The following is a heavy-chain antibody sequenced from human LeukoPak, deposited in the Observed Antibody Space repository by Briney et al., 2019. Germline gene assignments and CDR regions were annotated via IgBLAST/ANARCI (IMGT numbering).Heavy chain of an antibody. J-gene: IGHJ4*02. CDR3: ARRSGSYDY. CDR2: ISGRGDYL. CDR1: GFTFSDYY. D-gene: IGHD1-26*01. V-gene: IGHV3-21*01. Sequence: GGSLRLSCTVSGFTFSDYYMSWVRQAPGKGLEWVASISGRGDYLYYADSVQGRFTISRDNAKNSVFLQMNSLRADDTAVYYCARRSGSYDYWGQGTPVIVSS.